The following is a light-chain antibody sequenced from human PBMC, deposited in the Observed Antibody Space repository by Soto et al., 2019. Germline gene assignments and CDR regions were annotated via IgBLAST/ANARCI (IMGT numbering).Light chain of an antibody. CDR1: SSGVGGYNY. CDR3: SSYTTSSTRV. J-gene: IGLJ1*01. CDR2: GXX. Sequence: QSALNQPAYVSGSPGQSITISCTGTSSGVGGYNYVSWYQQHPCKVPKLIIYGXXXXXSWVSNRFSGSKSGNTASLTISGLQAEDEADYYCSSYTTSSTRVFGTGTKVTVL. V-gene: IGLV2-14*03.